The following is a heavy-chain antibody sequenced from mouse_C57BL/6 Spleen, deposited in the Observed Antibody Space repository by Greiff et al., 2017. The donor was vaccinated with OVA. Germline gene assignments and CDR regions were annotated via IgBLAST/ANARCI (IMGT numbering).Heavy chain of an antibody. CDR3: ARTGGNVFAY. Sequence: KQSCQASGYTFTSYWMHCVKQRPGRGLEWIGRIDPNSGGTKYNEKFKSKATLTVDKPTSTAYMQLSSLTSEDSAVYYCARTGGNVFAYWGQGTLVTVSA. CDR2: IDPNSGGT. D-gene: IGHD2-1*01. V-gene: IGHV1-72*01. J-gene: IGHJ3*01. CDR1: GYTFTSYW.